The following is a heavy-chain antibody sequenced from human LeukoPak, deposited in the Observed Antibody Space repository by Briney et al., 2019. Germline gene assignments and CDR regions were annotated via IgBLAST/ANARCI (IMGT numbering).Heavy chain of an antibody. V-gene: IGHV3-21*01. D-gene: IGHD3/OR15-3a*01. CDR2: ITSSSSDI. J-gene: IGHJ3*02. CDR3: ASVRGLNAFDI. CDR1: GFTFSSYS. Sequence: GGSLRLSCAASGFTFSSYSMNRVRQAPGKGLEWVSSITSSSSDIYYADSLKGRFTISRDNAKNSLYLQMNSLRAEDTAVYYCASVRGLNAFDIWGQGTMVTVSS.